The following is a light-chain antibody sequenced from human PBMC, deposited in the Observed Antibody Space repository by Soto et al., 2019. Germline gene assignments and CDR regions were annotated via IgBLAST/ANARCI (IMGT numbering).Light chain of an antibody. V-gene: IGLV2-23*01. CDR2: EDS. CDR3: CSYAGSSTHSV. J-gene: IGLJ1*01. CDR1: SSDVGSYNL. Sequence: QSALTQPASVSGSPGQSFAISCTGTSSDVGSYNLVSWYQQHPGKAPKVMIYEDSKRPSGVSNRFSGSKSGNTASLTISGLQAEDEADYYCCSYAGSSTHSVFGTGTQLTVL.